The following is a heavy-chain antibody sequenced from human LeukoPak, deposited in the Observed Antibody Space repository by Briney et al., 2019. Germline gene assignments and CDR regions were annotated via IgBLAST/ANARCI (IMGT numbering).Heavy chain of an antibody. CDR1: GFTLSSYS. CDR3: VKVAKYYYGSGTYYFFEH. Sequence: PGGSLRPSCAVSGFTLSSYSMSWVRQLPGKGLEWVANINKDGTEKYYVDSVKGRFTISRDNAKNSMDLLMNSLRVEDTAIYYGVKVAKYYYGSGTYYFFEHWGQGTPVTASS. D-gene: IGHD3-10*01. V-gene: IGHV3-7*01. J-gene: IGHJ4*02. CDR2: INKDGTEK.